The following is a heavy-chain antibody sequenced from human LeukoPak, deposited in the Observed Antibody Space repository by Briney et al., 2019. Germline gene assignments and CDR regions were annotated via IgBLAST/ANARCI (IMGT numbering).Heavy chain of an antibody. CDR1: GGSFIGYY. Sequence: PSETLPVTRAVYGGSFIGYYWSWIRQPPGKGLEWIGEINHSGSTNYNPSLKSRVTISVDTSKNQFSLRLRSVTAADTAVYYCARGKNYYGSGSYYNAKPRPLKWFDPLGQGTLGTVSS. CDR3: ARGKNYYGSGSYYNAKPRPLKWFDP. J-gene: IGHJ5*01. V-gene: IGHV4-34*01. CDR2: INHSGST. D-gene: IGHD3-10*01.